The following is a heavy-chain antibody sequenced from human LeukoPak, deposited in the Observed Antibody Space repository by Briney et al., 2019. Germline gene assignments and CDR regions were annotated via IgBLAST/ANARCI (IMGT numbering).Heavy chain of an antibody. CDR3: AKEEDILGIPTVDF. D-gene: IGHD5-12*01. CDR1: GYAFTAYY. J-gene: IGHJ4*02. Sequence: GASVKVSCKASGYAFTAYYMHWVRQAPRQGLEWMGWINPNSGGTNYAQKFHGRVTMTRDTSISTVHMELSSLTSDDTAVYYCAKEEDILGIPTVDFWGQGTLVTVSS. CDR2: INPNSGGT. V-gene: IGHV1-2*02.